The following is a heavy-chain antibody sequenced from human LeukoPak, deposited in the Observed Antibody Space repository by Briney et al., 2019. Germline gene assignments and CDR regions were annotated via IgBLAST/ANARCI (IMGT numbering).Heavy chain of an antibody. CDR2: ISGGGDST. V-gene: IGHV3-23*01. Sequence: GGSLRLSCVASEFTLSSYAMTWVRQAPGKGLEWVSTISGGGDSTYFAESVKGRFTISRDNSKNTLYLQMNGLRAEDTALYYCAKALYSRWSLHYWGQGTLVTVSS. J-gene: IGHJ4*02. D-gene: IGHD6-13*01. CDR1: EFTLSSYA. CDR3: AKALYSRWSLHY.